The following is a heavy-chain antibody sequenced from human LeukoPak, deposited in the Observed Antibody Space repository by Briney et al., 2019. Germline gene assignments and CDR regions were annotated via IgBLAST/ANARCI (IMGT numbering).Heavy chain of an antibody. Sequence: GGSLRLSCAASGFTVSSNYMSWVRQAPGKGLEWVSVIYSGGSTYYADSVKGRFTISRDNSKNTLYLQMNSLRAEDTAVYYCARDDGAAAGTDYYYGMDVWGQGTTVTVSS. V-gene: IGHV3-53*01. CDR2: IYSGGST. J-gene: IGHJ6*02. CDR3: ARDDGAAAGTDYYYGMDV. D-gene: IGHD6-13*01. CDR1: GFTVSSNY.